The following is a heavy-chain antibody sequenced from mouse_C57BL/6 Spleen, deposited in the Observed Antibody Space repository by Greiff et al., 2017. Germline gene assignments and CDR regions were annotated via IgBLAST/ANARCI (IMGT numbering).Heavy chain of an antibody. V-gene: IGHV5-17*01. CDR3: ARPGYYGSSYYAMDY. CDR1: GFTFSDYG. J-gene: IGHJ4*01. D-gene: IGHD1-1*01. CDR2: ISSGSSTI. Sequence: EVNVVESGGGLVKPGGSLKLSCAASGFTFSDYGMHWVRQAPEKGLEWVAYISSGSSTIYYADTVKGRFTISRDNAKNTLFLQMTSLRSEDTAMYYCARPGYYGSSYYAMDYWGQGTSVTVSS.